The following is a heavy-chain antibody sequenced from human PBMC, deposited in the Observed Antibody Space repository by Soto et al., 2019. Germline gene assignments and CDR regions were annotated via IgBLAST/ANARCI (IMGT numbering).Heavy chain of an antibody. CDR2: IYPGDSET. Sequence: PGESLKISCRGTGYNFTKNWIGWVRQMPGKGLEWMGIIYPGDSETRYSPSFQGQVTISVDKSKNTAYLHWSSLKAPGTAIYYCFILYGAARRGFDYWGPGTLVTVSS. J-gene: IGHJ4*02. CDR1: GYNFTKNW. CDR3: FILYGAARRGFDY. V-gene: IGHV5-51*01. D-gene: IGHD2-8*01.